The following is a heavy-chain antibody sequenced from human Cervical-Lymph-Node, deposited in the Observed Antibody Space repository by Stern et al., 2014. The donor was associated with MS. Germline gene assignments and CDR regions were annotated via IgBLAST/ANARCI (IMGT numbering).Heavy chain of an antibody. CDR3: ARGGNYDSSGYYYERLDY. CDR2: ISYDGSNK. Sequence: VQLVESGGGVVQPGRSLRLSCAASGFTFSSYAMHWVRQAPGKGLEWVAVISYDGSNKYYADSVKGRFTISRDNSKNTLYLQMNSLRAEDTTVFYCARGGNYDSSGYYYERLDYWGQGILGTVSS. CDR1: GFTFSSYA. V-gene: IGHV3-30-3*01. D-gene: IGHD3-22*01. J-gene: IGHJ4*02.